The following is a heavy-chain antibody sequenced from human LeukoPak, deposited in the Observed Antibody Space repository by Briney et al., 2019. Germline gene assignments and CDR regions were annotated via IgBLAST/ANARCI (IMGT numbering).Heavy chain of an antibody. CDR2: ISYDGSNK. Sequence: GGSLRLSCAASGFTFSSYAMHWVRQAPGKGLEWVAVISYDGSNKYYADSVKGRFTISRDNSKNTLYLQMNSLRAEDTAVYYCARENSVGHYYYYYMDVWGKGTTVTVSS. CDR3: ARENSVGHYYYYYMDV. D-gene: IGHD4-23*01. J-gene: IGHJ6*03. CDR1: GFTFSSYA. V-gene: IGHV3-30*01.